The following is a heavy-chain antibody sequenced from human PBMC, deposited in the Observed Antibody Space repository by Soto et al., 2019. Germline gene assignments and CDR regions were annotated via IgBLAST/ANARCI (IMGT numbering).Heavy chain of an antibody. CDR3: ARMESFGSLNWFDP. J-gene: IGHJ5*02. V-gene: IGHV1-8*02. CDR2: KNPGSGDT. D-gene: IGHD5-18*01. Sequence: ASVKVSCKASGYTFTNNDVSWVRQATGQGLEWMGWKNPGSGDTGYAQKFQGRVTMTRDISIATAYMELNSLTSEDTAIYYCARMESFGSLNWFDPWGQGTLVTVSS. CDR1: GYTFTNND.